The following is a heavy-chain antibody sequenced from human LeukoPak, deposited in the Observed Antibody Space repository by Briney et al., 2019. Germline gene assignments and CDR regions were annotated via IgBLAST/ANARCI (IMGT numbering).Heavy chain of an antibody. Sequence: PGGSLRLSCAASGFTFSTYAMSWVRRAPGQGLEWVSAISGSGGSTYSADSVKGRFTSSRDNSKNTLYLQMNSLRAEDTAVYYCAKRMPYYFDYWGQGTLVTVSS. J-gene: IGHJ4*02. V-gene: IGHV3-23*01. CDR2: ISGSGGST. CDR1: GFTFSTYA. D-gene: IGHD2-15*01. CDR3: AKRMPYYFDY.